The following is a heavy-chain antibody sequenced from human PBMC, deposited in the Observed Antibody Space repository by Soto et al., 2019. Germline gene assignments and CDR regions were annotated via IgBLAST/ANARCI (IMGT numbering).Heavy chain of an antibody. D-gene: IGHD2-15*01. CDR3: ASSYCSGGSCYWGYYYCMDV. CDR1: GGSISSGGYY. J-gene: IGHJ6*02. Sequence: QVQLQESGPGLVKPSQTLSLTCTVSGGSISSGGYYWSWIRQHPGKGLECVGYIYYSGSTYYNPSLQSQVTISVDTSKNQFSLKLSSVTAADTAVYYCASSYCSGGSCYWGYYYCMDVWGQGTTVTVSS. V-gene: IGHV4-31*01. CDR2: IYYSGST.